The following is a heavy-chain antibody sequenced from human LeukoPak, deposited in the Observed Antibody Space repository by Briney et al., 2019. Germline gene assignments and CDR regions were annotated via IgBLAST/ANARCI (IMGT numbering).Heavy chain of an antibody. CDR1: GFTFSSSG. Sequence: PGGSLRLSCAASGFTFSSSGMHWVRQAPGKGLEWVSVISYDGSNKYYADSVKGRFTISRDNSKNTVYLQMNSLGAEDTAVYYCARPYDSSGYYPGYWGQGTLVTVSS. J-gene: IGHJ4*02. CDR3: ARPYDSSGYYPGY. V-gene: IGHV3-30*03. D-gene: IGHD3-22*01. CDR2: ISYDGSNK.